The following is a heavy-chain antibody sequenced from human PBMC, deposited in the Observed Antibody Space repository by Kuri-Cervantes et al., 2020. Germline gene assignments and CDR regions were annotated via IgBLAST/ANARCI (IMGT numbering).Heavy chain of an antibody. V-gene: IGHV3-30*02. J-gene: IGHJ4*02. D-gene: IGHD4-23*01. CDR1: GFTFTNFA. CDR3: SGHGGNSA. CDR2: IRYDGSNK. Sequence: GESLKISCAASGFTFTNFAMHWVRQAPGKGLEWVAFIRYDGSNKYYADSVKGRFTISRDNSKNTLYLQMNDLRAEDTAMYYCSGHGGNSAGGQGTLVTVSS.